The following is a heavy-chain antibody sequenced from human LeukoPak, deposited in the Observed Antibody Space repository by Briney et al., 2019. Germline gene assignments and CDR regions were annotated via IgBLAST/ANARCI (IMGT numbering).Heavy chain of an antibody. CDR1: GYTFTSYD. D-gene: IGHD3-16*02. J-gene: IGHJ4*02. V-gene: IGHV1-8*03. Sequence: ASVKVSCKASGYTFTSYDINWVRQAAGQGLEWMGWMNPNSGNTGYAQNFQGRVTITRDTSTSTVYMELSSLRSEDTAVYYCAREAAEYDYVWGSYRSPLHYWGQGTLVTVSS. CDR2: MNPNSGNT. CDR3: AREAAEYDYVWGSYRSPLHY.